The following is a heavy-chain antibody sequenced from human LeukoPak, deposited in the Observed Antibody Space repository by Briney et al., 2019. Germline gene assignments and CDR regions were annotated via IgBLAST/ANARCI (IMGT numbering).Heavy chain of an antibody. CDR3: AREAHYDILTGRGWFDP. CDR1: GGTFSSYA. Sequence: SVKVSCKASGGTFSSYAISWVRQAPGQGLEWMGRIIPIFGIANYAQKFQGRVTITADKSTSTAYMELRSLRSDDTAVYYCAREAHYDILTGRGWFDPWGQGTLVTVSS. V-gene: IGHV1-69*04. D-gene: IGHD3-9*01. J-gene: IGHJ5*02. CDR2: IIPIFGIA.